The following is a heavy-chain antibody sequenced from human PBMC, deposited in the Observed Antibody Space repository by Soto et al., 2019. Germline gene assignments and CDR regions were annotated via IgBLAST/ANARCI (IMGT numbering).Heavy chain of an antibody. CDR3: ALGSGYSYGHGY. D-gene: IGHD5-18*01. CDR2: IYNSGST. CDR1: GGSLSSHY. V-gene: IGHV4-59*11. J-gene: IGHJ4*02. Sequence: SSETLSLTCTVSGGSLSSHYWSWIRQPPGKGLDWIGYIYNSGSTNYNPSLKSRVTISVDTSKNQFSLKLSSVTAADTAVYYCALGSGYSYGHGYWGQGTLVTVSS.